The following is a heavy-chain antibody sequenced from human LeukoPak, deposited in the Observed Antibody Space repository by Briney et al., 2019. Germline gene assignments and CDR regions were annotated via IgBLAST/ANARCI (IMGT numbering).Heavy chain of an antibody. V-gene: IGHV4-39*07. CDR3: ARGEWELLLFGY. CDR1: GGSISSGDYY. D-gene: IGHD1-26*01. CDR2: IYYSGST. Sequence: SSETLSLTCTVSGGSISSGDYYWSWIRQPPGKGLEWIGSIYYSGSTYYNPSLKSRVTISVDTSKNQFSLKLSSVTAADTAVYYCARGEWELLLFGYWGQGTLVTVSS. J-gene: IGHJ4*02.